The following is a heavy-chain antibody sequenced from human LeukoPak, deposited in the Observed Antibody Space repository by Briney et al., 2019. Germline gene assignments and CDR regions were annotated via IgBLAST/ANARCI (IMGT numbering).Heavy chain of an antibody. Sequence: SETLTLTCSVCGGFISSSSHYWGWIRQPPGEGLEWIGSIYFSGSTYYSPSLKSRVTISVDPSTNQFSLKLSSVTAADSAVYNCARHQWLGPFGSWGQGTLVTVSS. CDR2: IYFSGST. CDR1: GGFISSSSHY. CDR3: ARHQWLGPFGS. V-gene: IGHV4-39*01. D-gene: IGHD6-19*01. J-gene: IGHJ5*01.